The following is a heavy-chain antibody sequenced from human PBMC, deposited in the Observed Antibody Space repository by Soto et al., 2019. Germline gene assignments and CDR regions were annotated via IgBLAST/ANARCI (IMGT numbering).Heavy chain of an antibody. J-gene: IGHJ4*02. CDR2: IIPILGIA. CDR3: ARDRGGSSSYFFADY. V-gene: IGHV1-69*08. Sequence: QVQLVQSGAEVKKPGSSVKVSCKASGGTFSSYTISWVRQAPGQGLEWMGRIIPILGIANYAQKFQGRVTITADKSTSTAYMELSSLRSADTAVYYCARDRGGSSSYFFADYWGQGTLVTVSS. CDR1: GGTFSSYT. D-gene: IGHD6-6*01.